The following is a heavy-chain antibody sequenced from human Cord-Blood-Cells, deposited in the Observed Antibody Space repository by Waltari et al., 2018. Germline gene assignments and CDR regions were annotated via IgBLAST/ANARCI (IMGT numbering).Heavy chain of an antibody. D-gene: IGHD4-4*01. V-gene: IGHV3-30*02. CDR2: IRYDGSNK. Sequence: QVQLVESGGGVVQPGGSLSPSCAASGFTFTSLGMPWVRQAPGKGLEWVAFIRYDGSNKYYADSVKGRFTISRDNSKNTLYLQMNSLRAEDTAVYYCAKDSSLYSNYEDYWGQGTLVTVSS. J-gene: IGHJ4*02. CDR3: AKDSSLYSNYEDY. CDR1: GFTFTSLG.